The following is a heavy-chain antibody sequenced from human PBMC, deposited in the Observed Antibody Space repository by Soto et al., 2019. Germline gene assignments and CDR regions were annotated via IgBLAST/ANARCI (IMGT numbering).Heavy chain of an antibody. Sequence: EVQLVESGGGLVQPGESLRLSCAASGFTFSSYWMHWVRQAPGKGLVWVSRLNSDGSATTYADSVKGRITISRDNVKNTLYLQMNILCAEDTAVYFWARDTHLRRLDSWGQGTLVTVSS. V-gene: IGHV3-74*01. CDR3: ARDTHLRRLDS. D-gene: IGHD3-3*02. CDR1: GFTFSSYW. J-gene: IGHJ4*02. CDR2: LNSDGSAT.